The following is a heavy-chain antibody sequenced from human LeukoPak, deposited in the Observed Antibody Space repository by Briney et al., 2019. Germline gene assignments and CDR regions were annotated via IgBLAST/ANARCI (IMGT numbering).Heavy chain of an antibody. J-gene: IGHJ4*02. CDR1: GFTFNSYW. CDR2: IKQDGSEK. Sequence: GGSLRLSCAASGFTFNSYWMSWVRQAPGKGLEWVANIKQDGSEKYYVDSVKGRFTISRDNAKNSLYLQMNSLRAEDTAVYYCARGRYSSSWYYDFDYWGQGTLVTVSS. CDR3: ARGRYSSSWYYDFDY. D-gene: IGHD6-13*01. V-gene: IGHV3-7*03.